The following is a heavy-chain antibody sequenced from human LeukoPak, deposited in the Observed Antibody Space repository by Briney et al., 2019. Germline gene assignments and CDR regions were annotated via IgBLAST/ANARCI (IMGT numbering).Heavy chain of an antibody. CDR1: GYTFTIYG. D-gene: IGHD6-19*01. CDR3: ARVVKYSSGPLTDLLPYSFDY. Sequence: ASVKVSCKASGYTFTIYGISWVRQAPGQGLEWMGWISGYNGNTHYAQKFQGRVTITRDTSASTTYTELRSLRSEDMAVYYCARVVKYSSGPLTDLLPYSFDYWSQGTLVTVSS. J-gene: IGHJ4*02. V-gene: IGHV1-18*03. CDR2: ISGYNGNT.